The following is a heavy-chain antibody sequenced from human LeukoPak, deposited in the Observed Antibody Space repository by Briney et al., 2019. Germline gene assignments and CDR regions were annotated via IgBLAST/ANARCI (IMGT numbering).Heavy chain of an antibody. V-gene: IGHV4-61*01. CDR2: IYYSGST. Sequence: SETLSLTCTVSGYSISTGYYWSWIRQPPGKGLEWIGYIYYSGSTNYNPSLKSRVTISLDTSKNQFSLKLSSVTAADTAVYYCARVPQGVGSTRFDPWGQGTLVTVSS. J-gene: IGHJ5*02. D-gene: IGHD1-26*01. CDR3: ARVPQGVGSTRFDP. CDR1: GYSISTGYY.